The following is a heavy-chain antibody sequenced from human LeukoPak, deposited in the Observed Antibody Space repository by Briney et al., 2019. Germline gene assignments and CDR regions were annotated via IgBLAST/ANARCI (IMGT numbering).Heavy chain of an antibody. CDR2: FHHSGNT. CDR1: GASISRYY. V-gene: IGHV4-59*12. Sequence: SETLSLTCSVSGASISRYYWSWIRQPPGKRLEWIGYFHHSGNTNYSPSLSSRITMSVDTSKNQFSLRLNSVTAADTAIYYCARRAAALDSWGQGTLVTVSS. CDR3: ARRAAALDS. J-gene: IGHJ4*02. D-gene: IGHD6-13*01.